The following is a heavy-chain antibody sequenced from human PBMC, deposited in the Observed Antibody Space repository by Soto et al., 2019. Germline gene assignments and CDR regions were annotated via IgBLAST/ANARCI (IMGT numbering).Heavy chain of an antibody. D-gene: IGHD3-10*01. CDR3: TKSRGDAYKCGVEVDQ. J-gene: IGHJ5*02. CDR2: IWHDGLNE. Sequence: QERLVESGGGVVQPGRSLRISCAVSGFTFSDYAMRWVRQAPGKGLEWVALIWHDGLNEFYADSVRGRFTISRDISNNTLYLQMIDLRPEYSAVYYGTKSRGDAYKCGVEVDQWGEATVVTTSS. V-gene: IGHV3-33*08. CDR1: GFTFSDYA.